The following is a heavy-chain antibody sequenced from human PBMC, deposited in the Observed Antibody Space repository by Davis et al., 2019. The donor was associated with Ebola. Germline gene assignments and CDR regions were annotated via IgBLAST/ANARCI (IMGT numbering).Heavy chain of an antibody. CDR3: ARELAAPDGS. CDR1: GYSFTSYS. J-gene: IGHJ4*02. D-gene: IGHD6-13*01. CDR2: IHGANGDT. V-gene: IGHV1-3*01. Sequence: ASVKVSCKASGYSFTSYSIHWVRQAPGQGLEWMAWIHGANGDTKFSPRFQDRVIITRDTSASTAYMELSSLTSEDTAVYYCARELAAPDGSWGQGTLVTVSS.